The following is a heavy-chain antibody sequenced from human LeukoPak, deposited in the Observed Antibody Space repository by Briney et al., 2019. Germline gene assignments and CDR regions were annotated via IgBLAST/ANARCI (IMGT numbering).Heavy chain of an antibody. CDR2: IYYSGST. V-gene: IGHV4-59*01. J-gene: IGHJ4*02. Sequence: PSETLSLTCTVSGGSISSYYWSWIRQPPGKGLEWIGYIYYSGSTNYNPSLRSRVTISVDTSKNQFSLKLSSVTAADTAVYYCARGRDGYNRYWGQGTLVTVSS. D-gene: IGHD5-24*01. CDR1: GGSISSYY. CDR3: ARGRDGYNRY.